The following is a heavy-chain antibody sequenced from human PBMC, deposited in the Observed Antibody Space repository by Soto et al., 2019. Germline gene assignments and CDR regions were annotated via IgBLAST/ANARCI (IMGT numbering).Heavy chain of an antibody. CDR2: VSHRGNT. Sequence: SETLSLTWAVYGGSLRGYYWGWIRQSPGKGVEWIGEVSHRGNTNYNPSLKSRVTMSVDRSKNQFSLKLSSVTAADTAVYYCAREWLRNVDSWGPGTLVTVSS. D-gene: IGHD3-3*01. CDR1: GGSLRGYY. CDR3: AREWLRNVDS. V-gene: IGHV4-34*01. J-gene: IGHJ4*02.